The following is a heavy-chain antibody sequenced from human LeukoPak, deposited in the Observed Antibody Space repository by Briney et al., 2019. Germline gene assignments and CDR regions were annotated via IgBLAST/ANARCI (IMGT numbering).Heavy chain of an antibody. Sequence: SETLSLTCAVSGGSISSSNWWSWVRQPPGKGLEWIGSIYYSGSTYYNPSLKSRVTISVDTSKNQFSLKLSSVTAADTAVYYCARPVAYSSGWYVFAYWGQGTLVTVSS. D-gene: IGHD6-19*01. CDR3: ARPVAYSSGWYVFAY. CDR2: IYYSGST. CDR1: GGSISSSNW. J-gene: IGHJ4*02. V-gene: IGHV4-39*01.